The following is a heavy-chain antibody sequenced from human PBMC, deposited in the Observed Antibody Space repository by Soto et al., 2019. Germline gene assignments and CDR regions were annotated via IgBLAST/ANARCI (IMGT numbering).Heavy chain of an antibody. CDR1: GYTFTGYY. V-gene: IGHV1-2*04. J-gene: IGHJ3*02. Sequence: ASVKVSCKASGYTFTGYYMHWVRQAPGQGLEWMGWVNPNSGGTNYAQKFQGWVTMTRDTSISTAYMELSRLRSDDTAVYYCARRGPQQLPDAFDIWGQGTMVTVSS. D-gene: IGHD6-13*01. CDR2: VNPNSGGT. CDR3: ARRGPQQLPDAFDI.